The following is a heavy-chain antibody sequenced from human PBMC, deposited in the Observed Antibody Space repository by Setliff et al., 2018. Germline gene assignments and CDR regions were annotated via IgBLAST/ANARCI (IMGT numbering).Heavy chain of an antibody. CDR3: ARLVRYCTRTSCQRTSGAEL. V-gene: IGHV1-46*01. J-gene: IGHJ4*02. Sequence: ASVKVSCKATGYTLSRHYMHWARQAPGQGLEWMGIINPGGGSASIVQKFQGRVTLTTDTSTSTGYMEVRSLTSDDTAIYYCARLVRYCTRTSCQRTSGAELWGQGTLVTVSS. CDR1: GYTLSRHY. CDR2: INPGGGSA. D-gene: IGHD2-2*01.